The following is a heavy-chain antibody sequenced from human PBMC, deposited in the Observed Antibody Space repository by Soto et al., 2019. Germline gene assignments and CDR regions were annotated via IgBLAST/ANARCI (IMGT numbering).Heavy chain of an antibody. Sequence: EVQLVESGGGLVQPGGSLRLSCAASGYTFSSYTMNWVRQAPGKGLEWVSYISRSSTTIYYADSVKGRFTISRDNAKNSLYLQMNSLRDEDTAVYYCARDGGQQLVFDSWGQGTLVTVSS. J-gene: IGHJ4*02. CDR2: ISRSSTTI. CDR3: ARDGGQQLVFDS. CDR1: GYTFSSYT. V-gene: IGHV3-48*02. D-gene: IGHD6-13*01.